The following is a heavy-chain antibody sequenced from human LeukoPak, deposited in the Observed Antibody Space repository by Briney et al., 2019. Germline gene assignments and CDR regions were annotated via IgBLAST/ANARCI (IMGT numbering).Heavy chain of an antibody. V-gene: IGHV3-21*01. Sequence: GGSLRLSRAASGFTFSSYTMNWVRQAPGKGLEWISSINPTGDSVYYADSVKGRSTISRDAAKNSLYLQMSSLRAGDTAMYYCARDFMGESGYAGYWGQGTLVTVSS. CDR2: INPTGDSV. CDR1: GFTFSSYT. CDR3: ARDFMGESGYAGY. D-gene: IGHD5-12*01. J-gene: IGHJ4*02.